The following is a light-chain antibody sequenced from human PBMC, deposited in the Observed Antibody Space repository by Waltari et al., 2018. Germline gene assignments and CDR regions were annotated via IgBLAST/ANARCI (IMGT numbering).Light chain of an antibody. CDR1: QSVLYSSSSQNY. J-gene: IGKJ1*01. CDR3: QQYYGIPT. V-gene: IGKV4-1*01. CDR2: WAS. Sequence: DIVMTQSPDSLAVSLGERASINCKSSQSVLYSSSSQNYLAWYQQKPGQPPKLLITWASTRESGVPDRFSGSGSGTDFTLTISSLQAEDVAVYFCQQYYGIPTFGQGTKVE.